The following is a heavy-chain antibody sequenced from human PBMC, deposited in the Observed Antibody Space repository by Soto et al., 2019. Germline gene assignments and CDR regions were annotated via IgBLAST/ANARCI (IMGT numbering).Heavy chain of an antibody. CDR3: ARDAYYYDSSGYYYPIDY. CDR2: IYHSGST. D-gene: IGHD3-22*01. V-gene: IGHV4-38-2*02. CDR1: GYSISSGYY. J-gene: IGHJ4*02. Sequence: PSETLSLTCAVSGYSISSGYYWGWIRQPPGKGLEWIGSIYHSGSTYYNPSLKSRVTISVDTSKNQFSLKLSSVTAADTAVYYCARDAYYYDSSGYYYPIDYWGQGTLVTVS.